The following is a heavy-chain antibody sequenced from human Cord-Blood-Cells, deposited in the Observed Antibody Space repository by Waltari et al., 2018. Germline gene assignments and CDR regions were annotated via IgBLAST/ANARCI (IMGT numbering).Heavy chain of an antibody. Sequence: QVQLVESGGGVVQPGRSLSLSCAASGFTFSSSAMHWVRQAPGKGLEWVAVISYDGSNKYYADSVKGRFTISRDNSKNTLYLQMNSLRAEDTAVYYCARGGVTTLRMDVWGQGTTVTVSS. V-gene: IGHV3-30-3*01. CDR2: ISYDGSNK. J-gene: IGHJ6*02. CDR1: GFTFSSSA. D-gene: IGHD4-17*01. CDR3: ARGGVTTLRMDV.